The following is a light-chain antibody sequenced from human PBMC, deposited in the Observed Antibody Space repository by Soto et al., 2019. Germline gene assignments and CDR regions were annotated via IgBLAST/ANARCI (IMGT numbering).Light chain of an antibody. J-gene: IGLJ2*01. CDR3: AAWDDGRNGGV. V-gene: IGLV1-44*01. Sequence: QSVLTQPPSASGTPGQRVTISCSGSSSNVGSYTVDWYQQLPGTAPKVLIYSGNRRPSGVPARCSGSKSATSASLAISWLQSDDEADYYCAAWDDGRNGGVFGGGTKLTVL. CDR1: SSNVGSYT. CDR2: SGN.